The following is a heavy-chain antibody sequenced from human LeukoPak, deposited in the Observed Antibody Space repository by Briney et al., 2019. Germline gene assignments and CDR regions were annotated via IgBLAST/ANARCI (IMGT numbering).Heavy chain of an antibody. J-gene: IGHJ5*02. Sequence: ASVKVSCKASGYTFTSYYMHWVRQAPGQGLEWMGIINPSGGSTSYAQKFQGRVTMTRDTSTSTVYMELSSLRSEDTAVYYCARDRPEGMEGYNWFDPWGQGTLVTVSS. D-gene: IGHD3-3*01. CDR3: ARDRPEGMEGYNWFDP. CDR1: GYTFTSYY. V-gene: IGHV1-46*01. CDR2: INPSGGST.